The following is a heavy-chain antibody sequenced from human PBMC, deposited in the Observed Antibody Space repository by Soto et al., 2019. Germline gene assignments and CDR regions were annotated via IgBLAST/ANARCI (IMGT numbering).Heavy chain of an antibody. CDR3: ARVVGWFGELFLYLDD. CDR1: GYTFTSYA. D-gene: IGHD3-10*01. J-gene: IGHJ4*02. V-gene: IGHV1-3*01. Sequence: GASVKVSCKASGYTFTSYAMHWVRQAPGQRLEWMGWINAGNGNTKYSQKFQGRVTITRDTSASTAYMELSSLRSEDTAEYYCARVVGWFGELFLYLDDWGQGTLVTVS. CDR2: INAGNGNT.